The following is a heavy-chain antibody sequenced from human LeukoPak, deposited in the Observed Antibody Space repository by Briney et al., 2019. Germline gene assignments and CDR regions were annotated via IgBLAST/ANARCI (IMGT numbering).Heavy chain of an antibody. CDR1: GFTFSRYW. V-gene: IGHV3-74*01. D-gene: IGHD6-19*01. Sequence: GSLRLSCAASGFTFSRYWMHWVRQAPGKGLVWVSSISTDGSSPGYADSVKGRFTISRDNAKNSLYLQMNSLRVEDTAVYYCARAPTFSGWFDYWGQGTLVTVSS. CDR2: ISTDGSSP. CDR3: ARAPTFSGWFDY. J-gene: IGHJ4*02.